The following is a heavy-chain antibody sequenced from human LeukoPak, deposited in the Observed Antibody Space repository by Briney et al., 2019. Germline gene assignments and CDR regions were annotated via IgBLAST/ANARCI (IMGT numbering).Heavy chain of an antibody. V-gene: IGHV3-7*01. Sequence: GGSLRLSCAASGFIFSNYGMNWVRQAPGKGLDWVANINQDGSTKYYVDSVKGRFTISRDNAKNSMYLQMNGLRAEDSAVYYCLVEMATAGYTDYWGQGTLVTVSS. CDR1: GFIFSNYG. CDR3: LVEMATAGYTDY. CDR2: INQDGSTK. D-gene: IGHD5-24*01. J-gene: IGHJ4*02.